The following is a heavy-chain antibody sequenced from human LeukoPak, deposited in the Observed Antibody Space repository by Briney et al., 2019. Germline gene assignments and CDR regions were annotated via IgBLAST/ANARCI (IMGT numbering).Heavy chain of an antibody. CDR2: ISAYNGNT. D-gene: IGHD6-6*01. CDR3: ATVIAARAYYFDY. J-gene: IGHJ4*02. CDR1: GYTFTSYG. Sequence: GASVKVSCKASGYTFTSYGISWVRQAPGQGLEWMGWISAYNGNTNYAQKLQGRVTMTEDTSTDTAYMELSSLRSEDTAVYYCATVIAARAYYFDYWGQGTLVTVSS. V-gene: IGHV1-18*01.